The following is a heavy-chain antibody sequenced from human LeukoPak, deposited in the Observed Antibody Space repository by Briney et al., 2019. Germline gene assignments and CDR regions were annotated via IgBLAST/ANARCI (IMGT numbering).Heavy chain of an antibody. Sequence: GGSLRLSCAASGFTFSSYDMHWVRQAPGKGLEWVAVISFDGSNKYYADSVKGRFTISRDNSKNTLYLQMNSLRAEDTAVYYCAREGTSYDSSGYGAFDIWGQGTMVTVSS. D-gene: IGHD3-22*01. CDR1: GFTFSSYD. CDR2: ISFDGSNK. V-gene: IGHV3-30*03. J-gene: IGHJ3*02. CDR3: AREGTSYDSSGYGAFDI.